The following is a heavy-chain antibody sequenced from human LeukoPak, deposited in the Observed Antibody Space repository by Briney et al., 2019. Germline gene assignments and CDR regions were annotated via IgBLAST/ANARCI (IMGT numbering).Heavy chain of an antibody. CDR1: GGTFISSA. D-gene: IGHD1-7*01. V-gene: IGHV1-69*05. J-gene: IGHJ5*02. Sequence: SVKVSCKASGGTFISSAISWVRQAPGQGLEWMGGIIPIFGTANYAQKFQGRVTITTDESTSTAYMELSSLRSEDTAVYYCARDNYAGANGFDPWGQGTLVTVSS. CDR2: IIPIFGTA. CDR3: ARDNYAGANGFDP.